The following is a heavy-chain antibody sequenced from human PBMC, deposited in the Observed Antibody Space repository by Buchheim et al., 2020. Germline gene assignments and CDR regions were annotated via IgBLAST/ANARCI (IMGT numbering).Heavy chain of an antibody. Sequence: QVQLVESGGGVVQPGRSLRLSCAASGFTFSSYGMHWVRLAPGKGLEWVAVISYDGSNKYYADSVKGRFTISRDNSKNTLYLQMNSLRAEDTAVYYCAKFRNRGVPAAIDWYFDLWGRGTL. V-gene: IGHV3-30*18. D-gene: IGHD2-2*01. CDR3: AKFRNRGVPAAIDWYFDL. CDR1: GFTFSSYG. CDR2: ISYDGSNK. J-gene: IGHJ2*01.